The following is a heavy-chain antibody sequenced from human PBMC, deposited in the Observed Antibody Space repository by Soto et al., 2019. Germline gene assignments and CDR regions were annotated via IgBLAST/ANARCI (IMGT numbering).Heavy chain of an antibody. CDR1: GGSISSYY. Sequence: QVQLQESGPGLVKPSETLSLTCTVSGGSISSYYWSWIRQPPGKGLEWIGYIYYSGSTSYNPSLKRRVTISVATSKNQFSLKLSSVTAADTAVYYCARGDEDGYNSFDYWGQGTLVTVSS. V-gene: IGHV4-59*01. J-gene: IGHJ4*02. CDR2: IYYSGST. D-gene: IGHD5-12*01. CDR3: ARGDEDGYNSFDY.